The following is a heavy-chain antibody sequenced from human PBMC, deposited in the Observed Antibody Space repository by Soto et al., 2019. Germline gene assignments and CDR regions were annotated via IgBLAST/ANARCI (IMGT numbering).Heavy chain of an antibody. CDR2: INPSGGST. D-gene: IGHD3-22*01. CDR1: GYTFTSYY. J-gene: IGHJ4*02. V-gene: IGHV1-46*01. Sequence: ASVKVSCKASGYTFTSYYMHWVRQAPGQGLEWMGIINPSGGSTSYAQKFQGRVTMTRDTSTSTVYMELSSLRSEDTAVYYCAGDDTSDYYDSSGCVYWGQGTLVTVSS. CDR3: AGDDTSDYYDSSGCVY.